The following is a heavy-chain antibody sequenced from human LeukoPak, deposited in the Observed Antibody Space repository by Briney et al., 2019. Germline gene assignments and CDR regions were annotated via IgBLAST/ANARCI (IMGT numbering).Heavy chain of an antibody. CDR2: IKQDGSEK. CDR1: GFTFSSNW. V-gene: IGHV3-7*01. D-gene: IGHD1-26*01. J-gene: IGHJ4*02. Sequence: GGSLRLSCAASGFTFSSNWMSWVRQAPGKGLECVANIKQDGSEKYYVDSVKGRFTISRDNAKNSLYLQMNSLRAEDTAVYYCARTDSGSSGYFDFWGQGTLVTVSS. CDR3: ARTDSGSSGYFDF.